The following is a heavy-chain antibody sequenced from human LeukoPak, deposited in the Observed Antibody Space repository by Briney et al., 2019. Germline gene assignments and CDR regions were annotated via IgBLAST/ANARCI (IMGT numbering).Heavy chain of an antibody. J-gene: IGHJ3*02. D-gene: IGHD4-17*01. CDR1: GGSFRGYY. CDR3: ARRQYGYYDYAFDI. Sequence: PSETLSLTCAVYGGSFRGYYWSWVRQPPGKGLEWIGEINHSGSTNYNPYLQRRVTISEDTSKNQLSLSLTSVAAADTAVYYCARRQYGYYDYAFDIWGQGTLVTVSS. CDR2: INHSGST. V-gene: IGHV4-34*01.